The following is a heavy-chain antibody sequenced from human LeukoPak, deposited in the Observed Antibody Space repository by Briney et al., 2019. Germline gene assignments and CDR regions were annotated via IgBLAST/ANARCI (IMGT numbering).Heavy chain of an antibody. J-gene: IGHJ1*01. D-gene: IGHD3-22*01. CDR2: ISSSGSII. V-gene: IGHV3-11*01. Sequence: PGGSLRLSCAASGFTFSDYYMSWVRQAPGKGLEWVSYISSSGSIIYYADSVKGRFTISRDNAKNSMYLQMNSLRAEDTAVYYCARGKYDSSPFLQHWGQGTLVTVSS. CDR3: ARGKYDSSPFLQH. CDR1: GFTFSDYY.